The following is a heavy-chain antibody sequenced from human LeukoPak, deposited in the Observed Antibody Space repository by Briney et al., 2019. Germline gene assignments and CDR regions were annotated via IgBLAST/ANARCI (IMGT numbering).Heavy chain of an antibody. Sequence: GGSLRLSCAASGFTFSRYWMSWVRQAPGKGLEWVANVKQDGSDKYYVDSVKGRFTISRDNAKNSLYLQMNSLGADDTAVYYCARDNSGSYDFWGQGTLVTVS. J-gene: IGHJ4*02. CDR2: VKQDGSDK. V-gene: IGHV3-7*01. CDR3: ARDNSGSYDF. CDR1: GFTFSRYW. D-gene: IGHD3-10*01.